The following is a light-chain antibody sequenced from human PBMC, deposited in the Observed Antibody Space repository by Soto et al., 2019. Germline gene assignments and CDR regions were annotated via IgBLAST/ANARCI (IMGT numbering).Light chain of an antibody. CDR3: QQYYSTPWT. CDR1: QSGVYSSDNKNY. J-gene: IGKJ1*01. V-gene: IGKV4-1*01. CDR2: WAS. Sequence: DIVMTQSPDSLAVSLGERATINCKSSQSGVYSSDNKNYLAWYQQKPGQPPKLLIYWASTRESGVPDRFSGSGSGTDFTLTISSLQAEDVAVYYCQQYYSTPWTFGQGTKVEIK.